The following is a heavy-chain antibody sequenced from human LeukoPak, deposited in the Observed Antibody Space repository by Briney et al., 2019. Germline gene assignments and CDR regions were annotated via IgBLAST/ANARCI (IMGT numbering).Heavy chain of an antibody. CDR3: ARHDYSNYVVD. D-gene: IGHD4-11*01. Sequence: SETLSLTCTLSGGSISSSRYYWGWLRQPPGKGLEWIGSIYYSGSTYYNPSLKSRVTISVDTSNNQFSLKLSSVTAADTAVYYCARHDYSNYVVDWGQGTLVTVSS. V-gene: IGHV4-39*01. CDR1: GGSISSSRYY. CDR2: IYYSGST. J-gene: IGHJ4*02.